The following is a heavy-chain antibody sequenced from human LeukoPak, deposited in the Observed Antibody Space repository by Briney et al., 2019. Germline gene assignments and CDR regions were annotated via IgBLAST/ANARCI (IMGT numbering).Heavy chain of an antibody. J-gene: IGHJ4*02. Sequence: SETLSLTCAVYGGSFSGYHWSWIRQPPGKGLEWIGEINHSGSTNYNPSLKSRVTISVDTSKNQFSLKLSSVTAADTAVYYCARGRIYGSGSYPDYWGQGTLVTVSS. D-gene: IGHD3-10*01. CDR3: ARGRIYGSGSYPDY. CDR1: GGSFSGYH. CDR2: INHSGST. V-gene: IGHV4-34*01.